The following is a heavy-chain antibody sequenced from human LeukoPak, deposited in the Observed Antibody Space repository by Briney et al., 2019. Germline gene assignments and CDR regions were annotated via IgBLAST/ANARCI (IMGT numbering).Heavy chain of an antibody. CDR3: ANGYHSGSYFAL. Sequence: VGSLRLSCAASGFTFSSVAMSWVRQPPGKGLECVSGISVSGGSTYHADSVRGRFTISRDNSKNTLSLQMNSLRGEDTAVYYCANGYHSGSYFALWGQGTLVTVSS. V-gene: IGHV3-23*01. D-gene: IGHD3-10*01. CDR2: ISVSGGST. J-gene: IGHJ4*02. CDR1: GFTFSSVA.